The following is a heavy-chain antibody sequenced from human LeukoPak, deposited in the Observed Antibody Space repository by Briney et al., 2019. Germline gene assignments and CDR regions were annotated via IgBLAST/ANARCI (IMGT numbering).Heavy chain of an antibody. CDR1: GFTFSSYS. D-gene: IGHD1-26*01. J-gene: IGHJ3*02. V-gene: IGHV3-30*02. Sequence: GGSLRLSCAASGFTFSSYSMNWVRQAPGKGLEWVAFIRYDGSNKYYADSVKGRFTISRDNSKNTLYLQMNSLRAEDTAVYYCAGYSGSYFYAFDIWGQGTMVTVSS. CDR3: AGYSGSYFYAFDI. CDR2: IRYDGSNK.